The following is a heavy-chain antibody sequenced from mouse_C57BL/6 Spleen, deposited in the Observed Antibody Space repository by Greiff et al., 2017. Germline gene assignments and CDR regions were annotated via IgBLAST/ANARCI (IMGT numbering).Heavy chain of an antibody. CDR1: GYSITSGYY. J-gene: IGHJ2*01. CDR3: ARDGGLMRAYYFDY. V-gene: IGHV3-6*01. D-gene: IGHD3-3*01. CDR2: ISYDGSN. Sequence: EVKLQESGPGLVKPSQSLSLTCSVTGYSITSGYYWNWIRQFPGNKLEWMGYISYDGSNNYNPSLKNRISITRDTSKNQLFLKLNSVTTEDTATEYCARDGGLMRAYYFDYWGQGTTLTVSS.